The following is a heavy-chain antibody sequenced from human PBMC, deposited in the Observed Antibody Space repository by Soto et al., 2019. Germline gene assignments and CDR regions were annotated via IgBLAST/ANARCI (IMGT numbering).Heavy chain of an antibody. CDR2: IYWDDDK. CDR3: AHSLIGYYYDSSGSNWFDP. D-gene: IGHD3-22*01. J-gene: IGHJ5*02. CDR1: GFSLSTSGVG. V-gene: IGHV2-5*02. Sequence: QITLKESGPTLVKPTQTLTLTCTFSGFSLSTSGVGVVWIRQPPGKALEWLALIYWDDDKRYSPSLKSRLTITKDTSKNQVVLTMTNMDPVDTATYYCAHSLIGYYYDSSGSNWFDPWGQGTLVTVSS.